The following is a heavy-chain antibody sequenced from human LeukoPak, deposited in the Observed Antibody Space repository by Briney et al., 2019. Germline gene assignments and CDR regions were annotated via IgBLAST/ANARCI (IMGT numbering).Heavy chain of an antibody. J-gene: IGHJ4*02. D-gene: IGHD3-10*01. CDR1: GGSISSSSYY. CDR2: IYCSGST. Sequence: SETLSLTCTVSGGSISSSSYYWGWIRQPPGKGLEWIGSIYCSGSTYYNPSLKSRVTISVGTSKNQFSLKLSSVTAADTAVYYCARLKSVLLWFGELLSYYFDYWGQGTLVTVSS. V-gene: IGHV4-39*01. CDR3: ARLKSVLLWFGELLSYYFDY.